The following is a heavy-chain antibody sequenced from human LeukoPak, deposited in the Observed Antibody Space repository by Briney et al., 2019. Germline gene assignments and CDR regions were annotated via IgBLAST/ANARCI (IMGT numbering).Heavy chain of an antibody. Sequence: PGGSLRLSCAASGFTFSSYSMNWVRQAPGKGLEWVSSISSSSSYIFYADSVKGRFTISRDNAKNSLYLQMNSLRAEDTAVYYCAKDKGRIAVADTNLSPFDYWGQGTLVTVSS. CDR2: ISSSSSYI. V-gene: IGHV3-21*01. J-gene: IGHJ4*02. D-gene: IGHD6-19*01. CDR1: GFTFSSYS. CDR3: AKDKGRIAVADTNLSPFDY.